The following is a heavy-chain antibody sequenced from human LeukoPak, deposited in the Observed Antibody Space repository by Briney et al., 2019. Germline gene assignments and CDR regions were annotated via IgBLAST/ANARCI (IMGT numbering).Heavy chain of an antibody. CDR2: IRYDGSNK. V-gene: IGHV3-30*02. CDR3: GWDGSGSYTVDY. J-gene: IGHJ4*02. D-gene: IGHD3-10*01. Sequence: GGSLRLSCAASGFTFSSYWMSWVRQAPGKGLEWAAFIRYDGSNKYYADSVKGRFTISRDNSKNTLYLQMNSLRAEDTAVYYCGWDGSGSYTVDYWGQGTLVTVSS. CDR1: GFTFSSYW.